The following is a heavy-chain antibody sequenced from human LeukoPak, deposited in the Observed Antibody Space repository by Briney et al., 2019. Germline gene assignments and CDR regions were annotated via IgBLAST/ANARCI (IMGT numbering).Heavy chain of an antibody. CDR1: GFTFSNAW. CDR2: IKSKTDGGTT. Sequence: GGSLRLSCAASGFTFSNAWMSWVRQAPGKGLEWVGRIKSKTDGGTTDYAAPVKGRFTISRDDSKNTLYLQMNSPRAEDTAVYYCARFYGDPIGPDSGWYFDLWGRGTLVTVSS. V-gene: IGHV3-15*01. J-gene: IGHJ2*01. CDR3: ARFYGDPIGPDSGWYFDL. D-gene: IGHD4-17*01.